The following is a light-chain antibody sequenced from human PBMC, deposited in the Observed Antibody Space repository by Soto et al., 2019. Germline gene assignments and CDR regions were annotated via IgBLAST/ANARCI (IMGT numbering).Light chain of an antibody. CDR1: SGSVSTSYY. V-gene: IGLV8-61*01. J-gene: IGLJ3*02. Sequence: QAVVTQEPSFSVSPGGTVTLTCGLSSGSVSTSYYPSWYQQTPGQAPRTLIYSTNTRSSGVPDRFSGSILANKAALTITGAQAGDESDYFCVLYMGSGIWVFGGGTKLTVL. CDR2: STN. CDR3: VLYMGSGIWV.